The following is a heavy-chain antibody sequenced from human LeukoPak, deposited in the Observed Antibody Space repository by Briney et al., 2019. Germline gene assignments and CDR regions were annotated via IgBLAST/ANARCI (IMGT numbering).Heavy chain of an antibody. CDR3: ARDGLSTSGSYFNYYYYMDV. Sequence: GGSLRLSCAASGFTFSSYSMNWVRQAPGKGLEWVSYISSSSSTIYYADSVKGRFTISRDNAKNSLYLQMNSLRAEDTAVYYCARDGLSTSGSYFNYYYYMDVWGKGTTVTVSS. CDR1: GFTFSSYS. CDR2: ISSSSSTI. V-gene: IGHV3-48*01. D-gene: IGHD1-26*01. J-gene: IGHJ6*03.